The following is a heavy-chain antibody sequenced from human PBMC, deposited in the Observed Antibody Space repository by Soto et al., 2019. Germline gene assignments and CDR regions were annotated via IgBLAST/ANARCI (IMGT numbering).Heavy chain of an antibody. CDR3: ATERDSFDY. V-gene: IGHV3-30-3*01. CDR1: GFTFGNYA. Sequence: QVQLVESGGGVVQPGRSLRLSCAATGFTFGNYAMHWVRQAPGKGLEWVAFISYDGSSNFYADSVKGRFTISRDNSKNTLSLQMNSLRPDDTAVYYCATERDSFDYWGQGTLVTVSS. CDR2: ISYDGSSN. D-gene: IGHD3-22*01. J-gene: IGHJ4*02.